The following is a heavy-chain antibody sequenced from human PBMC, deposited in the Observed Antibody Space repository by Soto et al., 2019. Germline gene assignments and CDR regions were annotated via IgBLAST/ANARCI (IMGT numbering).Heavy chain of an antibody. CDR1: GGTFSTYA. D-gene: IGHD3-3*01. CDR3: AAGREYDPPSGMDV. J-gene: IGHJ6*02. CDR2: IIPIFGTD. Sequence: QVQLVQSGAEAKKPGSSVKVSCKASGGTFSTYAISWVRQAPVQGLEWMGGIIPIFGTDKYAQKFQGRVTISADKSKSTVYMELSSLRSEDTAVYYCAAGREYDPPSGMDVWGQGTTVTVSS. V-gene: IGHV1-69*06.